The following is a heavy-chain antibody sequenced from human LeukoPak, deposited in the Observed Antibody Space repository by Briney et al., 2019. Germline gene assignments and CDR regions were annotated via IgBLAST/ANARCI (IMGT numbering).Heavy chain of an antibody. J-gene: IGHJ4*02. CDR2: ISSNGGST. V-gene: IGHV3-64*01. CDR3: ARGIKVDTFYYFDY. D-gene: IGHD5-18*01. CDR1: GFTFRSYA. Sequence: QPGGSLRLSCAASGFTFRSYAMHWVRQAPGKGLEYVSAISSNGGSTYYANSVKGRFTISRDNSKNTLYLQMGSLRAEDMAVYYCARGIKVDTFYYFDYWGQGTLVTVSS.